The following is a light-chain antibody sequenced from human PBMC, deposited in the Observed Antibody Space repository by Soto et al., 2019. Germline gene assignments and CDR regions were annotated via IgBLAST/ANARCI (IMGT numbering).Light chain of an antibody. CDR2: GNS. V-gene: IGLV1-40*01. J-gene: IGLJ2*01. Sequence: QSVLTQPPSVSGAPGQRVTISCTGSSSNIGAGYDVHWYQQLPGTAPKLLIYGNSNRPSGVPDRFSGSKSGTSASLAITGLQAEDEADYYCQSYDSSPSVVVFGGGTKVTVL. CDR1: SSNIGAGYD. CDR3: QSYDSSPSVVV.